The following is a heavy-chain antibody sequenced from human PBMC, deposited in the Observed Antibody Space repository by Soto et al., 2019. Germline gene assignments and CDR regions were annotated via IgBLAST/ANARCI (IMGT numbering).Heavy chain of an antibody. D-gene: IGHD1-1*01. Sequence: QVHLVQSGAEVKKPGAPVKVSCQGSGYAFTTYGITWVRQAPGQGLEWMGWISAHNGNTNYAQKLQGRVTVTRDTSTSPAYMELSSLRYDVTAVYYCARGRYGDYWGQGALVTVSS. CDR2: ISAHNGNT. V-gene: IGHV1-18*01. CDR3: ARGRYGDY. CDR1: GYAFTTYG. J-gene: IGHJ4*02.